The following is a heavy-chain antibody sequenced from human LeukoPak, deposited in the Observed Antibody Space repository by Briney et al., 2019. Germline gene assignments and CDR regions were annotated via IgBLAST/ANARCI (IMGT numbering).Heavy chain of an antibody. J-gene: IGHJ4*02. CDR1: GFTFRSYW. CDR3: ARDGGPFDS. Sequence: GGSLRLSCAASGFTFRSYWMSWVRQAPGKGLEWVANIKQDGSEKYYVDSAKGRFTISRDNAKKSLYLQMNSLRAEDTAVYYCARDGGPFDSWGQGTLVTVSS. V-gene: IGHV3-7*03. CDR2: IKQDGSEK. D-gene: IGHD3-16*01.